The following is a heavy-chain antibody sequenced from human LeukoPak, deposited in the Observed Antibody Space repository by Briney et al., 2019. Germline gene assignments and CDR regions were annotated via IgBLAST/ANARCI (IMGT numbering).Heavy chain of an antibody. CDR1: GYTFTSYG. CDR2: ISAYNGNT. D-gene: IGHD3-10*01. J-gene: IGHJ6*03. CDR3: ARDYYYGSGSYSPDYYYYYMDV. Sequence: ASVKVSGKASGYTFTSYGISWVRQAPGQGLEWMGWISAYNGNTNYAQKLQGRVTMTTDTSTSTAYMELRSLRSDDTAVYYCARDYYYGSGSYSPDYYYYYMDVWGKGTTVTVSS. V-gene: IGHV1-18*01.